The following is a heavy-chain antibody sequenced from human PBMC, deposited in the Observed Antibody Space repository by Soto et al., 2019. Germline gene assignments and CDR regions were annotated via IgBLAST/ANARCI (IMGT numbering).Heavy chain of an antibody. CDR3: AGGYCSGGSCLPGPDSSGYYYFDY. CDR1: GGTFSSYA. Sequence: RASVKVSCKASGGTFSSYAISWVRQAPGQGLEWMGGIIPIFGTANYAQKFQGRVTITADKSTSTAYMELSSLRSEDTAVYYCAGGYCSGGSCLPGPDSSGYYYFDYWGQGTLVTVSS. CDR2: IIPIFGTA. D-gene: IGHD2-15*01. V-gene: IGHV1-69*06. J-gene: IGHJ4*02.